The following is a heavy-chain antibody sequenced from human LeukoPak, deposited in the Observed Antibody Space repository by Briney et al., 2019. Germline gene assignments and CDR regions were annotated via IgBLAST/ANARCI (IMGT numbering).Heavy chain of an antibody. D-gene: IGHD5-18*01. J-gene: IGHJ5*02. CDR1: GGTFSSYA. Sequence: PGSSVKVSCKASGGTFSSYAISWVRQAPGQGLEWMGGIIPIFGTANYAQKFQGRVTITADESTSTAYMELSSLRSEDTAVYYCARWVSGSYGYERVLYNWFDPWGQGTLVTVSS. CDR2: IIPIFGTA. CDR3: ARWVSGSYGYERVLYNWFDP. V-gene: IGHV1-69*01.